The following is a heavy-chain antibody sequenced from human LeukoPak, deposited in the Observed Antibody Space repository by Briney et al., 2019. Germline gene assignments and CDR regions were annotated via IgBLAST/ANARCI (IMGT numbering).Heavy chain of an antibody. CDR1: GGSIRSYY. Sequence: SETLSLTCTVSGGSIRSYYWSWIRQPPGKGLEWIGYIYYSGSTNYNPSLKSRVTISVDTSKNQFSLKLSSVTAADTAVYYCARLDTDSADPIDYWGQGTLVTVSS. V-gene: IGHV4-59*01. J-gene: IGHJ4*02. D-gene: IGHD4-17*01. CDR2: IYYSGST. CDR3: ARLDTDSADPIDY.